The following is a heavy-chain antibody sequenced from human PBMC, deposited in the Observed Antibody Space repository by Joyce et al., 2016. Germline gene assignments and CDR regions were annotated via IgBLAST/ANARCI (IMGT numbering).Heavy chain of an antibody. CDR3: ARGEVVVTAIRFGP. CDR2: SYYSGST. J-gene: IGHJ5*01. CDR1: GGSIRSGGYY. V-gene: IGHV4-31*03. Sequence: QAQLQESGPGLVKPSETLSLTCTFSGGSIRSGGYYWAWIRQYPGKGLEWLGSSYYSGSTHDNPSLKSRLTMTVDMSNNQFFLRLTSVTAADTAIYYCARGEVVVTAIRFGPWGQGTLVTVSS. D-gene: IGHD2-21*02.